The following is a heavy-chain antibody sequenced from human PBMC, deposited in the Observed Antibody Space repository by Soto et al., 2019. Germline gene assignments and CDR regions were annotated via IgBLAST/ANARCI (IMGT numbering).Heavy chain of an antibody. J-gene: IGHJ6*03. CDR3: ARETRVYSGNGKNYYMYV. V-gene: IGHV3-11*01. CDR1: GFTFSDYY. D-gene: IGHD5-12*01. CDR2: ISSSGSTI. Sequence: GGSLRLSCAASGFTFSDYYMSWIRQAPGKGLEWVSYISSSGSTIYADSVKGRFTISRDNAKNSLYLQMNSLRAEDTAVYYCARETRVYSGNGKNYYMYVWGKGTTVTVSS.